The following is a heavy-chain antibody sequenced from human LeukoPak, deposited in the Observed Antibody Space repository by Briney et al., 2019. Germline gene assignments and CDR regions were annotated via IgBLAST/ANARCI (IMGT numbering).Heavy chain of an antibody. J-gene: IGHJ5*02. CDR3: ARVGWELSGGGGPINWFDP. D-gene: IGHD1-26*01. CDR2: IYTSGST. CDR1: GGSISSYY. V-gene: IGHV4-4*07. Sequence: PSETLSLTCTVSGGSISSYYWSWIRQPAGKGLEWIGRIYTSGSTNYNPSLKSRVTMSVDTSKNQFSLKLSSVTSADTAVYYCARVGWELSGGGGPINWFDPWGQGTLVTVSS.